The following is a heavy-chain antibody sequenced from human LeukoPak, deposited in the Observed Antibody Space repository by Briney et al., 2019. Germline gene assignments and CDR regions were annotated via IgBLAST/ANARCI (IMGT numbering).Heavy chain of an antibody. Sequence: PGGSLRLSCEASGFTFSSYAMSWVRQAPGKGLEWVSAISGSGGSTYYADSVKGRFTISRDNSKNTLYLQMNSLRAEDTAVYYCAKDWYYYDSSGYGALDYWGQGTLVTVSS. D-gene: IGHD3-22*01. V-gene: IGHV3-23*01. CDR2: ISGSGGST. J-gene: IGHJ4*02. CDR1: GFTFSSYA. CDR3: AKDWYYYDSSGYGALDY.